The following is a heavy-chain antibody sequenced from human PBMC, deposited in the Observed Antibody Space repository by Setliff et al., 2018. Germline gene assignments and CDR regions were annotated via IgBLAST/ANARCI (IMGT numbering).Heavy chain of an antibody. J-gene: IGHJ6*02. V-gene: IGHV1-18*04. CDR3: ARGKMDVVAVAGKYCVMDV. CDR1: GYMFKSHG. CDR2: ISTYNGNT. Sequence: ASVKVSCKASGYMFKSHGINWMRQAPGQGFEWMGWISTYNGNTKSAQRFQGRVTISADESTSTAYMELSSLRLDDTAVYYCARGKMDVVAVAGKYCVMDVWGQGTTVTVSS. D-gene: IGHD6-19*01.